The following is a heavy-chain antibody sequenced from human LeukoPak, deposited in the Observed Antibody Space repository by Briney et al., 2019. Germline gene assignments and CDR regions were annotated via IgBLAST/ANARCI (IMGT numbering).Heavy chain of an antibody. V-gene: IGHV1-69*05. D-gene: IGHD5-24*01. CDR1: GYTFTSYG. Sequence: GASVKVSCKASGYTFTSYGISWVRQAPGQGLEWMGRIIPIFGTANYAQKFQGRVTITTDESTSTAYMELSSLRSEDTAVYYCARGDGYNYFDYWGQGTLVTVSS. CDR3: ARGDGYNYFDY. CDR2: IIPIFGTA. J-gene: IGHJ4*02.